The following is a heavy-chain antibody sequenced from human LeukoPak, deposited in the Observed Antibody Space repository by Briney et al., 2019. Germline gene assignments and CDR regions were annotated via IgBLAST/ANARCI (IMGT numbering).Heavy chain of an antibody. J-gene: IGHJ4*02. CDR3: AKPNILRYFDWFSGYFDN. V-gene: IGHV3-23*01. CDR2: INGMGGST. Sequence: GGSLRLSCAASGLTFSSYAMSWVRQAPGKGLECVSTINGMGGSTYYADSVRGRFTISRDNSKNTLYLQMNSLRAEDTAIYYCAKPNILRYFDWFSGYFDNWGQGTLVTVSS. D-gene: IGHD3-9*01. CDR1: GLTFSSYA.